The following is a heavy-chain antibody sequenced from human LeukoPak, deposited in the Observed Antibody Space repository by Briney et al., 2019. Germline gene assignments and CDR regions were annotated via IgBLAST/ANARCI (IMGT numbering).Heavy chain of an antibody. J-gene: IGHJ4*02. Sequence: PSETLSLTCAVYGESLNSYYWSWVRQPPGEGLEWIGEIYESGTTEYNPSLKRRVTISMVPSKQQFSLSLSSVTAADTAVYYCARGAWATRLGSWGLGTPVIVSS. D-gene: IGHD2-15*01. V-gene: IGHV4-34*01. CDR3: ARGAWATRLGS. CDR2: IYESGTT. CDR1: GESLNSYY.